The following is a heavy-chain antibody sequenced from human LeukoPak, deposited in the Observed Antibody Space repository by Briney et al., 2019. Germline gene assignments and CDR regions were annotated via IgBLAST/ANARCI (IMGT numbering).Heavy chain of an antibody. J-gene: IGHJ5*02. D-gene: IGHD3-22*01. CDR3: ARHRRVYYYDSSGYSFDP. Sequence: GGSLRLSCGASGFTFSSYGMHWVRQAPGKGLEWVAFIRYDGSNKYYADSVKGRFTISRDNSKNTLYLQMNSLRAEDTAVYYCARHRRVYYYDSSGYSFDPWGQGTLVTVSS. V-gene: IGHV3-30*02. CDR2: IRYDGSNK. CDR1: GFTFSSYG.